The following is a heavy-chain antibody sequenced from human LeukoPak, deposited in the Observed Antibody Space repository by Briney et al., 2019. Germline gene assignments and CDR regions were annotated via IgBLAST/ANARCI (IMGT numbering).Heavy chain of an antibody. J-gene: IGHJ4*02. CDR2: ISAYNGST. Sequence: ASVKVSCKASGYTFTGYYMHWVRQAPGQGLEWMGWISAYNGSTNYAQKLQGRVTMTTDTSTSTAYMELRSLRSDDTAVYYCARQDQLLGTFDYWGQGTLVTVSS. D-gene: IGHD2-2*01. CDR3: ARQDQLLGTFDY. V-gene: IGHV1-18*04. CDR1: GYTFTGYY.